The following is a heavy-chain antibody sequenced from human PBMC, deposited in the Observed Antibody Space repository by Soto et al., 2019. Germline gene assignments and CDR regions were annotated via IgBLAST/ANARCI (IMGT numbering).Heavy chain of an antibody. D-gene: IGHD7-27*01. Sequence: ASVKVSCKASGFRFTSYGISWVRQAPGQGLEWLGWIGTYYSDTNYAQKFQGRDTLTTDTSTSTAYMELRSLRSDDTAVYYCARALGRRGAFDFWGQGTMVTV. CDR2: IGTYYSDT. CDR1: GFRFTSYG. J-gene: IGHJ3*01. V-gene: IGHV1-18*01. CDR3: ARALGRRGAFDF.